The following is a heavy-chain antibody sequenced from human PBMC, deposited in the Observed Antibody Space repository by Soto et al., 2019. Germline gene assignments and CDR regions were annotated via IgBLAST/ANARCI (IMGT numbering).Heavy chain of an antibody. CDR1: GYSFTNYG. CDR2: ISVYNGNT. J-gene: IGHJ6*02. Sequence: QVQLVQSGAEVKKPGASVKVSCKASGYSFTNYGISWVRQAPGQGLEWMAWISVYNGNTHYAQNLQGRDTVTTDTSTSTAYMELRSLSSDDTAMYYCARNENYYYYGMDVWGQGTTVTVSS. CDR3: ARNENYYYYGMDV. V-gene: IGHV1-18*01.